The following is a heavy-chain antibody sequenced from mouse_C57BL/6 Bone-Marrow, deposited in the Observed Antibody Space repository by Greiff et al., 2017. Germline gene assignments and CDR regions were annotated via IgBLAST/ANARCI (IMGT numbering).Heavy chain of an antibody. CDR3: TTKGGRYFDV. CDR1: SFNIKDDY. CDR2: IDPENGDT. D-gene: IGHD1-1*02. Sequence: EVKVEESGAELVRPGASVKLSCTASSFNIKDDYMHWVKQRPEQGLEWIGWIDPENGDTEYASKFQGKATITADTSSNTAYLQLSSLTSENTAVYYCTTKGGRYFDVWGTGTTVTVSS. V-gene: IGHV14-4*01. J-gene: IGHJ1*03.